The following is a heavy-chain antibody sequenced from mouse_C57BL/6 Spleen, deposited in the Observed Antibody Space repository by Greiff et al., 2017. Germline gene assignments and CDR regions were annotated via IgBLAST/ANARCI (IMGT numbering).Heavy chain of an antibody. Sequence: EVKLMESVAELVRPGASVKLSCTASGFNIKNTYMHWVKQRPEQGLEWIGRIDPANGITKYAPKFQGKATITADTSSNTAYLQLSSLTSEDTAIYYGARPCITTDAMDYWGQGTSVTVSS. CDR2: IDPANGIT. CDR3: ARPCITTDAMDY. J-gene: IGHJ4*01. V-gene: IGHV14-3*01. D-gene: IGHD1-1*01. CDR1: GFNIKNTY.